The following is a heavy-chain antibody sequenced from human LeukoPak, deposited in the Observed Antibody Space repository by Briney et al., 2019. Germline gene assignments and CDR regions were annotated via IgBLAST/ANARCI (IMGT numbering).Heavy chain of an antibody. Sequence: PGGSLRLSCEASGFTFSTYEMNWVRQTPGKGLEWVSCIGSSGSTIYYADSVKGRFTISRDNSKNTLYLQMNSLRAEDTAVYYCAKRGTVTTFGHCDYWGQGTLVTVSS. CDR3: AKRGTVTTFGHCDY. CDR1: GFTFSTYE. J-gene: IGHJ4*02. D-gene: IGHD4-17*01. CDR2: IGSSGSTI. V-gene: IGHV3-48*03.